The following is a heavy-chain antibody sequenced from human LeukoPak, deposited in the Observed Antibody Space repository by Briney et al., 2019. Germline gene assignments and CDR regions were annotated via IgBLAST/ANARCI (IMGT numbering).Heavy chain of an antibody. Sequence: ASVKVSCKASGYTFTGYCMHWVRQAPGQGLEWMGWINPNSGGTNYAQKFQGRVTMTRDTSISTAYMELSRLRSDDTAVYYCARDARYSGSYFNWFDPWGQGTLVTVSS. D-gene: IGHD1-26*01. J-gene: IGHJ5*02. V-gene: IGHV1-2*02. CDR2: INPNSGGT. CDR1: GYTFTGYC. CDR3: ARDARYSGSYFNWFDP.